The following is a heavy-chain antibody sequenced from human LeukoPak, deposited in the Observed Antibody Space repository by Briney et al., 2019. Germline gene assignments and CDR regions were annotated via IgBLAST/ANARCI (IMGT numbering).Heavy chain of an antibody. V-gene: IGHV3-48*01. CDR2: ISSSSSTI. CDR3: ARDPLLWFGEEKMYYFDY. J-gene: IGHJ4*02. Sequence: GGSLRLSCAASGFTFSSYSMNWVRQAPGKGLEWVSYISSSSSTIYYADSVKGRFTISRDNAKNSLYLQMNSLRAEDTAVYYCARDPLLWFGEEKMYYFDYWGQGTLVTVSS. D-gene: IGHD3-10*01. CDR1: GFTFSSYS.